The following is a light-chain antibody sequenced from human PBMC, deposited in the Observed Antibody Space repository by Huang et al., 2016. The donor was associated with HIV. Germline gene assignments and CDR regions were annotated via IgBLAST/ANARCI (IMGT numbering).Light chain of an antibody. CDR1: KSLFHTNGYYY. CDR2: LSS. J-gene: IGKJ5*01. Sequence: IVMTPSPLSLLVIRGEPASISCRSSKSLFHTNGYYYVDWYLQKPGQSPQLLSYLSSNRASGVPDRFSGSGSVLDFTLNISSVEAEDVGIYYCMQALQNPRTFGQGTRLEIK. CDR3: MQALQNPRT. V-gene: IGKV2-28*01.